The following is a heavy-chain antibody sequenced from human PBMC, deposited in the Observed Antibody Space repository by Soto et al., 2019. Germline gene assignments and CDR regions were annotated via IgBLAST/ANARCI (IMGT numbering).Heavy chain of an antibody. D-gene: IGHD6-13*01. Sequence: PSETLSLTCTVSGGSISNYYWSWIRQPPGKGLEWIGYIHYSGSTKYNPSLKSPVTISVDTSKYQFSLRLTSVTAADTAVYYCARLSGIGYYYFGMDVWGQGTTVTVSS. J-gene: IGHJ6*02. V-gene: IGHV4-59*08. CDR3: ARLSGIGYYYFGMDV. CDR2: IHYSGST. CDR1: GGSISNYY.